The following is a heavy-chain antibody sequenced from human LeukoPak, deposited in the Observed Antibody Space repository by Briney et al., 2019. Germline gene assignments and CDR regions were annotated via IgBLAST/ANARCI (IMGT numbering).Heavy chain of an antibody. CDR3: ARWDAYCSGGTCYFGDFAFDI. J-gene: IGHJ3*02. CDR1: GFTFSIYW. Sequence: PGGSLRLSCAAAGFTFSIYWMSWVRQAPGKGLEWVASMKGDGSVKHFLDSVEGRFTISRGNAKNSLYLQMNSLRAEDTAVYYCARWDAYCSGGTCYFGDFAFDIWGQGTMVTVSS. V-gene: IGHV3-7*01. CDR2: MKGDGSVK. D-gene: IGHD2-15*01.